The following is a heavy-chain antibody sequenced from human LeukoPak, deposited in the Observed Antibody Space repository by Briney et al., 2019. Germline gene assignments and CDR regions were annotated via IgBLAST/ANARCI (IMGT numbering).Heavy chain of an antibody. CDR2: IISIFGTA. J-gene: IGHJ4*02. V-gene: IGHV1-69*06. Sequence: SVKVSCKASGGTFSSYAISWVRQAPGQGLEWMGGIISIFGTANYARKFQGRVTITADKSTSTAYMELSSLRSEDTAVYYCARGPGEQWLAPVDYWGQGTLVTVSS. CDR3: ARGPGEQWLAPVDY. D-gene: IGHD6-19*01. CDR1: GGTFSSYA.